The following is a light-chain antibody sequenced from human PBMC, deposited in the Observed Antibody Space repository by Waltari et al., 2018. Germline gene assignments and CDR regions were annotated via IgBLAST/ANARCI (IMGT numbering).Light chain of an antibody. J-gene: IGLJ2*01. V-gene: IGLV2-23*02. CDR3: CSYAGSLHVV. Sequence: QSALTQPASVSGSPGQSITLSCTGTSRDVGSYKLVSWYQQHPGKAPKLMIYEVSQRPSGVSNRFSGSKSGNTASLTISGLQAEDEADYYCCSYAGSLHVVFGGGTKLTVL. CDR2: EVS. CDR1: SRDVGSYKL.